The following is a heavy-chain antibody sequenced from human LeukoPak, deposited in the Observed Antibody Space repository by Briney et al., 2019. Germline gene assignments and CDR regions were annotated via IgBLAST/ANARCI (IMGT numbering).Heavy chain of an antibody. J-gene: IGHJ3*02. CDR2: ISGSGGST. CDR1: AFTVSSNA. V-gene: IGHV3-23*01. D-gene: IGHD1-7*01. Sequence: GGSLRLSCAASAFTVSSNAMSCVRQAPGKGREWVLAISGSGGSTYYADSVKGRFTISRANSKNTLYLQMNSLRAEATAVYYCAKGCDGTTSVVGAFDIWGQGTMVTVSS. CDR3: AKGCDGTTSVVGAFDI.